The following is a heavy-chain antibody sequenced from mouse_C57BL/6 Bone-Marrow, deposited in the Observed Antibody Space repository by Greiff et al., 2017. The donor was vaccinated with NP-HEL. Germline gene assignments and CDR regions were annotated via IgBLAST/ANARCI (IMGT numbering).Heavy chain of an antibody. Sequence: EVQVVESGGGLVKPGGSLKLSCAASGFTFSDYGMHWVRQAPEKGLEWVAYISSGSSTIYYADTVKGRFTISRDNAKNTLFLQMTSLRSEDTAMYYCASYDGYLAYWGQGTLVTVSA. D-gene: IGHD2-3*01. CDR2: ISSGSSTI. CDR1: GFTFSDYG. CDR3: ASYDGYLAY. J-gene: IGHJ3*01. V-gene: IGHV5-17*01.